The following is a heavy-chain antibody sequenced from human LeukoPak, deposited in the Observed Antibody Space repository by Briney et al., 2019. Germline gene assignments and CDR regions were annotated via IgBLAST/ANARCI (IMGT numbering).Heavy chain of an antibody. Sequence: ASVKASCKASGYTFTSYGISWVRQAPGQGLEWMGWISAYNGNTNYAQKLQGRVTMTTDTSTSTAYMELRSLRSDDTAVYYCARGRTKLRYFDWLPLDAFDIWGQGTMVTVSS. CDR3: ARGRTKLRYFDWLPLDAFDI. CDR1: GYTFTSYG. V-gene: IGHV1-18*01. J-gene: IGHJ3*02. D-gene: IGHD3-9*01. CDR2: ISAYNGNT.